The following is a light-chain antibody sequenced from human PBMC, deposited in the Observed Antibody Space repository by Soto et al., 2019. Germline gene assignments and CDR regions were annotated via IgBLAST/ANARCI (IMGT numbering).Light chain of an antibody. V-gene: IGLV2-14*01. J-gene: IGLJ1*01. CDR1: SSDLAIYNY. CDR2: QVN. CDR3: SSNTDSSNYV. Sequence: QSALTQPASVSGSPGQSITISCTGTSSDLAIYNYVSWYQQQPGKAPKLMIYQVNNRPSGVSNRFSGSRSGNTASLTISGLQAEDEADYYCSSNTDSSNYVFGTGTKLTVL.